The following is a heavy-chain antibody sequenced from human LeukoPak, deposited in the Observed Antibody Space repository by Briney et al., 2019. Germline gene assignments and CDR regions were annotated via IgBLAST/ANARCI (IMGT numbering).Heavy chain of an antibody. V-gene: IGHV1-2*02. D-gene: IGHD3-10*01. Sequence: ASVKVSCKASGGTFTGYYMHWVRQAPGQGLEWVGLVNPNNGDTKYAQKFQGRVTMTRDTSVNTAFMELSRLRSDDTAVYYCARDSRVTNGDYWGQGTLVTVSS. J-gene: IGHJ4*02. CDR2: VNPNNGDT. CDR3: ARDSRVTNGDY. CDR1: GGTFTGYY.